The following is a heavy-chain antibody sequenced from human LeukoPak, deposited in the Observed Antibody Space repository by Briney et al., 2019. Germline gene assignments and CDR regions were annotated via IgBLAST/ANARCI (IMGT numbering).Heavy chain of an antibody. CDR1: GFRFSTYW. D-gene: IGHD5-18*01. CDR2: IKSKTDGGTT. V-gene: IGHV3-15*01. CDR3: ATRAVDTADY. J-gene: IGHJ4*02. Sequence: GGSLRLSCAASGFRFSTYWMSWVRQAPGKGLEWVGRIKSKTDGGTTDYAAPVKGRFTISRDDSKNTLYLQVTSLKTEDTAVYYCATRAVDTADYWGQGTLVAVSS.